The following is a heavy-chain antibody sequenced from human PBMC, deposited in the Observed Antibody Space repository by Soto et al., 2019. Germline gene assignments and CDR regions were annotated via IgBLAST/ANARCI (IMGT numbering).Heavy chain of an antibody. D-gene: IGHD2-2*01. CDR2: IIPIFGTA. V-gene: IGHV1-69*01. CDR1: GGTFSSYA. J-gene: IGHJ4*02. Sequence: QVQLVQSGAEVKKPGSSVKVSCKASGGTFSSYAISWVRHAPGQGLEWMGGIIPIFGTANYAQKFQGRVTITADESTSTAYMELSSLRSEDTAVYYCARGDCSSTSCYWAIFDYWGQGTLVTVSS. CDR3: ARGDCSSTSCYWAIFDY.